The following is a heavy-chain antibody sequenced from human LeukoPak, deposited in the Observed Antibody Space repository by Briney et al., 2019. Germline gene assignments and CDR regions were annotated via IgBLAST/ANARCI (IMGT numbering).Heavy chain of an antibody. J-gene: IGHJ5*02. CDR2: INTDGSIT. D-gene: IGHD1-26*01. CDR1: GFTFSSYS. Sequence: GGSLRLSCAASGFTFSSYSMNWVRQAPGKGLVWVSRINTDGSITSYADSVKGRFTISRDNAKNTLYLQMNSLRAEDTAVYYCARAGEWELLSWFGPWGQGTLVTVSS. CDR3: ARAGEWELLSWFGP. V-gene: IGHV3-74*01.